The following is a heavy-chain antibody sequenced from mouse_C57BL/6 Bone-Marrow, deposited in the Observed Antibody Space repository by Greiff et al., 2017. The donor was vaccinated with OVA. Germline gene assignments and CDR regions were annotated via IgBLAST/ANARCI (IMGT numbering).Heavy chain of an antibody. V-gene: IGHV1-7*01. CDR2: INPSSGYT. D-gene: IGHD2-12*01. CDR3: ASAYYSDWYFDV. J-gene: IGHJ1*03. CDR1: GYTFTSYW. Sequence: QVQLKESGAELAKPGASVKLSCKASGYTFTSYWMHWVKQRPGQGLEWIGYINPSSGYTKYNQKFKDKATLTADKSSRTAYMQLSSLTYEDSAVYYCASAYYSDWYFDVWGTGTTVTVSS.